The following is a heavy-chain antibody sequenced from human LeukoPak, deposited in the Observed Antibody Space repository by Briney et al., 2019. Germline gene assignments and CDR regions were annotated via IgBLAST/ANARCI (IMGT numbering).Heavy chain of an antibody. V-gene: IGHV3-43*02. CDR1: GFTFDDYA. CDR3: ARRPGIEYYFDY. J-gene: IGHJ4*02. Sequence: PGGSLRLSCAASGFTFDDYAMHWVRQAPGKGLEWVSLISGDGGSTYYADSVKGRFTISRDNAKNSLYLQMNSLRDEDTAVYYCARRPGIEYYFDYWGQGTLVTVSS. CDR2: ISGDGGST. D-gene: IGHD3-10*01.